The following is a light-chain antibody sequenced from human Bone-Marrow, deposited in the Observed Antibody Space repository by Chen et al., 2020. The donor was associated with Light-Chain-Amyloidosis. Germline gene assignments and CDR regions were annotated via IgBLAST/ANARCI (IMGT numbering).Light chain of an antibody. V-gene: IGLV6-57*01. CDR3: QSYQGSSQGV. J-gene: IGLJ3*02. Sequence: NFMLTQPHSVSESPGQTVIISCTRRSGSIATNYVQWYQQRPGSSPTTVIYEDDQRPSGVPDRFSGSIDRSSNSSSLTSSGLKTEDEAAYYCQSYQGSSQGVFGGGTKLTVL. CDR1: SGSIATNY. CDR2: EDD.